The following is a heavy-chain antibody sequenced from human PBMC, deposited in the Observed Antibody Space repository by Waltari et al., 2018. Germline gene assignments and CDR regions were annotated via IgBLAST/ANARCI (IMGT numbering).Heavy chain of an antibody. J-gene: IGHJ6*03. CDR2: IYYSGST. Sequence: QVQLQESGPGLVKPSETLSLTCTVSGGSISSYYWSWIRQPPGKGLEWIGYIYYSGSTNYNPSLKSRVTISVDTSKNQFSLKLSSVTAADTAVYYCARGVLTTPTYYYMDVWGKGTTVTVSS. V-gene: IGHV4-59*01. CDR3: ARGVLTTPTYYYMDV. D-gene: IGHD4-4*01. CDR1: GGSISSYY.